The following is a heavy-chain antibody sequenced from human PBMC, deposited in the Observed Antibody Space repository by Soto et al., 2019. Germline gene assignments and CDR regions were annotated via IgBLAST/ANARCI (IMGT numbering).Heavy chain of an antibody. D-gene: IGHD6-19*01. J-gene: IGHJ6*02. CDR3: ARRISYSSGWGGLGYGMDV. Sequence: PGESLKISCKGSGYTFTTYWIGWVRQMPGKGLEWMGIIYPGDSDTRYSPSFQGQVTISADKSISTAYLQWSSLKASDTAMYYCARRISYSSGWGGLGYGMDVWGQGTTVTVSS. V-gene: IGHV5-51*01. CDR1: GYTFTTYW. CDR2: IYPGDSDT.